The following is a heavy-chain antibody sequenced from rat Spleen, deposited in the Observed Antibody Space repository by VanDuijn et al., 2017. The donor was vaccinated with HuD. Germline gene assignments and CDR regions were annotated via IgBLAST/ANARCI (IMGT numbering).Heavy chain of an antibody. CDR1: GFTFSDFY. J-gene: IGHJ1*01. D-gene: IGHD4-1*01. CDR3: VRLYNTNGYWYFDL. Sequence: EVQLVESDGGLVQPGRSLKLSCAASGFTFSDFYMAWVRQTPKKGLECITSISFYDFTPFYRDSVKGRFTISRDNSRNTLDLQMDSLRSEDTATYYCVRLYNTNGYWYFDLWGPGTMVTVSS. V-gene: IGHV5-22*01. CDR2: ISFYDFTP.